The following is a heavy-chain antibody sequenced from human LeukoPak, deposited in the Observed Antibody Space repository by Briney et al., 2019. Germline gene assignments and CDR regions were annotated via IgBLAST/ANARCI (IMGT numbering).Heavy chain of an antibody. CDR1: GFIFSGSA. Sequence: GGSLRLSCAASGFIFSGSAIHWVRQSSGKGLEWVGQIDKKDKGYATATAYAASVKGRFTISRDDSINTAYLQMKSLKTEDTALYCTRDSGTYNWFDPWGQGTLVTVSS. CDR3: RDSGTYNWFDP. CDR2: IDKKDKGYATAT. J-gene: IGHJ5*02. D-gene: IGHD1-26*01. V-gene: IGHV3-73*01.